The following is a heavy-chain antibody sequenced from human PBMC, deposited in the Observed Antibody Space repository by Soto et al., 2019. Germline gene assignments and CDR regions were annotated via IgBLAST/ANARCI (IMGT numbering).Heavy chain of an antibody. J-gene: IGHJ4*02. Sequence: EVQLLESGGGLVQPGGSLRLSCAASGFTFSSYAMRWVRQAPVKGLEWVSAISGSGGSTYYADSVKDRFTISRANSKSTLYLQMNSVRAEDTAVYYWARRGSGSYYDYWGQGTLVTVSS. CDR3: ARRGSGSYYDY. CDR2: ISGSGGST. V-gene: IGHV3-23*01. D-gene: IGHD1-26*01. CDR1: GFTFSSYA.